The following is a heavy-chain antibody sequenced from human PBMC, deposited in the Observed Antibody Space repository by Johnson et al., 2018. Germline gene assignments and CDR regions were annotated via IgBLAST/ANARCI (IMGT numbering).Heavy chain of an antibody. Sequence: QVQLGESGGGLVKPGGSLRLSCAASGFNFSSYGLHWVRQAPGKGLEWVAVISYDGSNKYKADAGKGRVTISRDNSKNTLYLQRTSLRAEDTAGYYCAKAGSYGVYYYYYGMDVWGQGTTVTVSS. CDR2: ISYDGSNK. D-gene: IGHD3-10*01. CDR1: GFNFSSYG. J-gene: IGHJ6*02. CDR3: AKAGSYGVYYYYYGMDV. V-gene: IGHV3-30*18.